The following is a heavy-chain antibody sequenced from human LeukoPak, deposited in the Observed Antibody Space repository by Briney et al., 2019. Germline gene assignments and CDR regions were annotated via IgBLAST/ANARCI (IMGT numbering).Heavy chain of an antibody. D-gene: IGHD5-24*01. CDR3: AGDFIHRDDYNAA. Sequence: SETLSLTCTISGASISKFYWSWIRQPPGKGLEWIGCINYSGSTNYNPSLKSRVTISIDTSKNQMSLNLRSVIAADTAVYYCAGDFIHRDDYNAAWGQGALVSVSS. J-gene: IGHJ5*02. CDR2: INYSGST. V-gene: IGHV4-59*01. CDR1: GASISKFY.